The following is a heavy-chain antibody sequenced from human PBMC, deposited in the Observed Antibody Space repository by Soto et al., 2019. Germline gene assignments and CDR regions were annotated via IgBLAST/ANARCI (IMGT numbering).Heavy chain of an antibody. CDR3: ARAGAAAGGYYYYYGMDV. V-gene: IGHV3-30*03. CDR2: MSYDGSK. Sequence: GGSLRLSCAAAGFTFSSYGMHWVRQAPGTGLEWVAVMSYDGSKYYADTVKGRFTISRDNSKNTLYLQINSLRPEDTAVYYCARAGAAAGGYYYYYGMDVWGQGTTVTVSS. CDR1: GFTFSSYG. D-gene: IGHD6-13*01. J-gene: IGHJ6*02.